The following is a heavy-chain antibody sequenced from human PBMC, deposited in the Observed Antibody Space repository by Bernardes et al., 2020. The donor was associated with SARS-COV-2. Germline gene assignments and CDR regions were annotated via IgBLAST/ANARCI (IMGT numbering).Heavy chain of an antibody. CDR3: ARILRDNGFGSGYYDL. D-gene: IGHD4-17*01. V-gene: IGHV3-21*01. CDR2: ITASTNYI. CDR1: GFNFSSYA. J-gene: IGHJ2*01. Sequence: GGSLRLSCAASGFNFSSYAMNWVRQAPGKGLQWVSSITASTNYIQYTDSVEGRFTVSRDNAKNSLYLEMTSLRAEDTAIYYCARILRDNGFGSGYYDLWGRGTRVTVSS.